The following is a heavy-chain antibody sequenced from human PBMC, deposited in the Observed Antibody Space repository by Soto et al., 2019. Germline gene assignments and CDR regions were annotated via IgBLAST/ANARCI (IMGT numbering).Heavy chain of an antibody. V-gene: IGHV3-30*18. CDR3: AKDYGQHYYDSSARGSRKGMDV. CDR1: GFTFSSYG. D-gene: IGHD3-22*01. Sequence: PGGSLRLSCAASGFTFSSYGMHWVRQAPGKGLEWVAVISYDGSNKYYADSVKGRFTISRDNSKNTLYLQMNSLRAEDTAVYYCAKDYGQHYYDSSARGSRKGMDVWGQGTTLTVSS. CDR2: ISYDGSNK. J-gene: IGHJ6*02.